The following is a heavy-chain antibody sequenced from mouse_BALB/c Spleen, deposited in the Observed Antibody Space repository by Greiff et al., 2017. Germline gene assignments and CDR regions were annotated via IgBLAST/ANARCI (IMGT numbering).Heavy chain of an antibody. Sequence: EVKLMESGGGLVQPGGSRKLSCAASGFTFSSFGMHWVRQAPEKGLEWVAYISSGSSTIYYADTVKGRFTISRDNPKNTLFLQMTSLRSEDTAMYYCARSPPYYDYDGAMDYWGQGTSVTVSS. CDR2: ISSGSSTI. V-gene: IGHV5-17*02. D-gene: IGHD2-4*01. J-gene: IGHJ4*01. CDR3: ARSPPYYDYDGAMDY. CDR1: GFTFSSFG.